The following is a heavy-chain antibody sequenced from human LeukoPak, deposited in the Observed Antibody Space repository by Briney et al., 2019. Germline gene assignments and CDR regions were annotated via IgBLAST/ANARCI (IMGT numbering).Heavy chain of an antibody. CDR2: IIPIFGTA. D-gene: IGHD3-22*01. CDR1: GYTFSGYY. J-gene: IGHJ4*02. Sequence: SVKVSCKASGYTFSGYYMHWVRQAPGQGLEWMGGIIPIFGTANYAQKFQGRVTITADESTSTAYMELSSLRSEDTAVYYCASGEYYYDSSGDRVPYYFDYWGQGTLVTVSS. V-gene: IGHV1-69*13. CDR3: ASGEYYYDSSGDRVPYYFDY.